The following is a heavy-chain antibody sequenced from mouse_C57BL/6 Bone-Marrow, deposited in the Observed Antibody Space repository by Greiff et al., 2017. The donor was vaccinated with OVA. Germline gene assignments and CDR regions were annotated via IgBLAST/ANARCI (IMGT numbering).Heavy chain of an antibody. CDR3: ARDDDYDDGFDY. V-gene: IGHV5-4*01. CDR1: GFTFSSYA. Sequence: EVMLVESGGGLVKPGGSLKLSCAASGFTFSSYAMSWVRQTPEKRLEWVATISDGGSYTYYPDNVKGRFTISRDNAKNNLYLQMSHLKSEDTAMYYCARDDDYDDGFDYWGQGTTLTVSS. J-gene: IGHJ2*01. CDR2: ISDGGSYT. D-gene: IGHD2-4*01.